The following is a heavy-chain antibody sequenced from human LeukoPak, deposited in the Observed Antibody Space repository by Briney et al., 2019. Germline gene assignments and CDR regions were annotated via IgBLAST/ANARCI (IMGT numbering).Heavy chain of an antibody. V-gene: IGHV3-23*01. CDR2: LFTGGGRT. Sequence: GGSLRLSCAASGFTFNNYLMSWVRQDPGKGLEGVSVLFTGGGRTLYADSVKGRFTISGDTSRTTLYLQMNGLRAEDTAVYYCAKECDYSPGHKFDLWGQGTLVTVSS. CDR3: AKECDYSPGHKFDL. J-gene: IGHJ4*02. CDR1: GFTFNNYL. D-gene: IGHD3-10*01.